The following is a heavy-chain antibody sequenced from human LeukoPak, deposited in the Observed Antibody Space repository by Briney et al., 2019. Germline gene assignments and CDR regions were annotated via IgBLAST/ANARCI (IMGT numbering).Heavy chain of an antibody. D-gene: IGHD6-13*01. V-gene: IGHV3-21*01. CDR2: ISSSSSYI. J-gene: IGHJ4*02. CDR3: AKGEIAAQLMPEYYFDY. CDR1: GFTFSSYS. Sequence: GGSLRLSCAASGFTFSSYSMNWVRQAPGEGLEWVSSISSSSSYIYYADSVKGRFTISRDNAKNSLYLQMHSLRAEDTAVYYCAKGEIAAQLMPEYYFDYWGQGTLVTVSS.